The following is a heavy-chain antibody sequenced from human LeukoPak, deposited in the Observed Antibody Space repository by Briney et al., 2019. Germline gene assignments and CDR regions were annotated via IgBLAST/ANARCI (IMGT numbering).Heavy chain of an antibody. CDR1: GYRFSSYW. D-gene: IGHD3-22*01. V-gene: IGHV5-51*01. CDR2: MYPGDSDT. J-gene: IGHJ3*02. Sequence: GESLKISCQGSGYRFSSYWTGWVRQMPGQGLEWMGVMYPGDSDTKYNPSFQGQVTISADNSINTAYLQWGSLKASDTAIYYCAAYIYSGYDSFNIWGQGTLVTVSS. CDR3: AAYIYSGYDSFNI.